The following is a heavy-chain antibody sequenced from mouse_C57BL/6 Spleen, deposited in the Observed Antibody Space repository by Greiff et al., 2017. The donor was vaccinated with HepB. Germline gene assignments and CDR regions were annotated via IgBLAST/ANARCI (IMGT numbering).Heavy chain of an antibody. CDR2: ISSGSSTI. CDR3: ARGWLLGFAY. CDR1: GFTFSDYG. Sequence: EVKLVESGGGLVKPGGSLKLSCAASGFTFSDYGMHWVRQAPEKGLEWVAYISSGSSTIYYADTVKGRFTISRDNAKNTLFLQMTSLRSEDTAMYYCARGWLLGFAYWGQGTLVTVSA. V-gene: IGHV5-17*01. J-gene: IGHJ3*01. D-gene: IGHD2-3*01.